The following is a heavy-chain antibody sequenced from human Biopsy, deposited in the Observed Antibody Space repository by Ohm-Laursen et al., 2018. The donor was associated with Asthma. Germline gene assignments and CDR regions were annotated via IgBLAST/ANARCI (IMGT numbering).Heavy chain of an antibody. CDR1: GSTFSGYT. V-gene: IGHV3-21*01. Sequence: GSLRLSCAASGSTFSGYTMNWVRQAPGKGLEWVSSITSSSSYIFYADSVKGRFTISRDNPRNSLYLQMNSLRAEDTAVYYCARGDSSNWSHYYFDYWGQGILVTVSS. J-gene: IGHJ4*02. CDR3: ARGDSSNWSHYYFDY. CDR2: ITSSSSYI. D-gene: IGHD3-22*01.